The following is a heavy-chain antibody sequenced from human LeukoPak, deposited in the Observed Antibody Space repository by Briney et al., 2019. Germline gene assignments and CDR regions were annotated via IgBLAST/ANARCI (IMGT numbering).Heavy chain of an antibody. D-gene: IGHD3-10*01. CDR2: ISGSGSST. CDR3: AKVGDYYGSGKYSNFDY. CDR1: GFTFSSYA. V-gene: IGHV3-23*01. Sequence: GGSLRLSCAASGFTFSSYAMTWVRQAPGKGLEWVSAISGSGSSTYYADSVKGRFTISRDNSKNTLYLQMSSLRAEDTAVYYCAKVGDYYGSGKYSNFDYWGQGTLVTVSS. J-gene: IGHJ4*02.